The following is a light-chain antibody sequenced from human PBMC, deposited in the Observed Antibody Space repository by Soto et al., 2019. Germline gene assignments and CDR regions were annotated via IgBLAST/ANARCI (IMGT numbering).Light chain of an antibody. CDR2: DAS. CDR1: QSVTNY. J-gene: IGKJ5*01. CDR3: HHYGGSPIT. V-gene: IGKV3-20*01. Sequence: EIFLTQSPDTLSLSPGERATLTCRASQSVTNYIAWYQQRPGQAPRLLIYDASNRATGVPARFSGSRSGTDFTLTISRLEPEEFAVYYCHHYGGSPITFGQGTRLEIK.